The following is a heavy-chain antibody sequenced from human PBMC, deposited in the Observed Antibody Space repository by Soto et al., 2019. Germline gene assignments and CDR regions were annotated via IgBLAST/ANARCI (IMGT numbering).Heavy chain of an antibody. CDR1: GGSISSGGYY. CDR2: TFYSGST. J-gene: IGHJ4*02. V-gene: IGHV4-31*03. CDR3: AREGGIVGATAADY. D-gene: IGHD1-26*01. Sequence: PSETLSLTCTVSGGSISSGGYYWSWIRQHPGKGLEWIGYTFYSGSTYYNPSLKSRVTLSVDTSKNQFSLKLSSVTAADTAVYYCAREGGIVGATAADYWGQGTLVTVS.